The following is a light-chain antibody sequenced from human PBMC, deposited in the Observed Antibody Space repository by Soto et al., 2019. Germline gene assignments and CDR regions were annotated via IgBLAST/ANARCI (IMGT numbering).Light chain of an antibody. V-gene: IGKV3-20*01. J-gene: IGKJ3*01. CDR3: QQYGXSPLFT. Sequence: EIVLTQSPGTLSLSPGERATLSCRASQSVSSSYLAWYQQKPGQAPRLLIYGASNRATGVPDRFSGSGSGTDFTLTISRLEPEDFAVXYCQQYGXSPLFTFGPGTKVDIK. CDR1: QSVSSSY. CDR2: GAS.